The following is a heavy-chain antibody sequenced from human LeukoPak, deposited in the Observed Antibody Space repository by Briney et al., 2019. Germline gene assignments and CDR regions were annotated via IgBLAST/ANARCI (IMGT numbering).Heavy chain of an antibody. CDR1: GFTVSSNY. Sequence: GGSLRLSCAASGFTVSSNYMSWVRQAPGKGLEWVSVIYSGGSTYYADSVKGRFTISRDNSKNTLYLQMNSLRAEDTAVYYCARGPKSTVITGFDYYYGMDVWGQGTTVTVSS. D-gene: IGHD4-17*01. CDR3: ARGPKSTVITGFDYYYGMDV. J-gene: IGHJ6*02. V-gene: IGHV3-66*01. CDR2: IYSGGST.